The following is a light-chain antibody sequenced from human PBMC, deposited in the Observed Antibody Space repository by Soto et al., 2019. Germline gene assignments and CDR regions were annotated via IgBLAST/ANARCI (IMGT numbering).Light chain of an antibody. J-gene: IGKJ1*01. Sequence: DIQMTQSPSTLSASEGDRVTIACRASQSVNTWLAWYQQKPGKAPKLLIYDASSLESGVPSRFSGSGSGTEFTLTISSLQPDDFATYYCQQYNSYRTFGQGTKV. CDR1: QSVNTW. CDR2: DAS. V-gene: IGKV1-5*01. CDR3: QQYNSYRT.